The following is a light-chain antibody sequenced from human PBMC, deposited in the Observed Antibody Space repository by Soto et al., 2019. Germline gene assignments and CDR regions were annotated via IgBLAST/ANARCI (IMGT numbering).Light chain of an antibody. CDR2: AAS. J-gene: IGKJ1*01. CDR3: QEYNDWPRGT. V-gene: IGKV3-15*01. Sequence: EVVMTQSPATLSVSPGERATLSCRASQSVNTNLAWYQQKPGEAPRVLIYAASTRATDVPDRFSGSGSGTDFTLTISSLQSEDFVLYYCQEYNDWPRGTFGQGTKVEVK. CDR1: QSVNTN.